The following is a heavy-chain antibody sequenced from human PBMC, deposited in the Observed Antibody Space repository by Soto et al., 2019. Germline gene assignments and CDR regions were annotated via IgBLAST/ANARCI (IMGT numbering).Heavy chain of an antibody. D-gene: IGHD3-3*01. Sequence: QVQLQESGPGLVKPSQTLSLTCTVSGGSISSGGYYWSWIRQHPGKGLEWIGYIYYSGSTYYNPSLKSRVTISVDTSKTQFSLKLSSVTAADTAVYYCARAPSRGLRFLEWLSPGWFDPWGQGTLVTVSS. V-gene: IGHV4-31*03. CDR3: ARAPSRGLRFLEWLSPGWFDP. CDR2: IYYSGST. CDR1: GGSISSGGYY. J-gene: IGHJ5*02.